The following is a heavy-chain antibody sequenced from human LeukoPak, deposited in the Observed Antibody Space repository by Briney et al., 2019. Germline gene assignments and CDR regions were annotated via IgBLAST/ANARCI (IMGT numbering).Heavy chain of an antibody. J-gene: IGHJ1*01. CDR3: ARTLILSSSYDSFVFQR. D-gene: IGHD3-22*01. CDR2: IKQDGSEK. Sequence: GGSLRLSCAASGFTFSSYWMSWVRQAPGKGLEWVANIKQDGSEKYYVDSVKGRFTISRDNAKNSLYLQMNSLRAEDTAVYYCARTLILSSSYDSFVFQRWGQGTLVTVSS. V-gene: IGHV3-7*01. CDR1: GFTFSSYW.